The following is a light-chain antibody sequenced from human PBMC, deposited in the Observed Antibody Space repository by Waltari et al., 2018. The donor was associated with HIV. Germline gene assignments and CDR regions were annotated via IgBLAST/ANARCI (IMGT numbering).Light chain of an antibody. CDR1: QSVSSSY. Sequence: EIVLTQSPGTISLSPGEGATLSCRASQSVSSSYLAWYQQRPGQAPRLLIYDASSRPTGVPDRFRGSGSGTHFTLTISRLEPEDFAVYYCQQYAGSPRTFGQGTRVEIK. CDR2: DAS. CDR3: QQYAGSPRT. V-gene: IGKV3-20*01. J-gene: IGKJ2*01.